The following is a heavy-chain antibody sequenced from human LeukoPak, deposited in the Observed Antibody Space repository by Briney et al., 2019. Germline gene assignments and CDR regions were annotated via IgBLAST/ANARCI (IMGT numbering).Heavy chain of an antibody. J-gene: IGHJ4*02. V-gene: IGHV3-13*01. CDR1: GFTFSSYD. CDR2: IGTAGDT. D-gene: IGHD6-19*01. CDR3: ARAVARAAGDYFDY. Sequence: GGSLRLSCAASGFTFSSYDMHWVRQATGKGLEWVSAIGTAGDTYYPGSVKGRFTISRENAKNSLYLQMNSLRAGDTAVYYCARAVARAAGDYFDYWGQGPLVTVSS.